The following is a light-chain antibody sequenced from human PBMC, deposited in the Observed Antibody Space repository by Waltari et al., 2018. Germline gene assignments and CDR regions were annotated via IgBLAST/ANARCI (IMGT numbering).Light chain of an antibody. V-gene: IGLV2-14*01. CDR3: CSFTSRSTWV. CDR1: SSDVGGYNY. J-gene: IGLJ3*02. CDR2: DVS. Sequence: QSALPHPDSVSGSPGQSNTISCTETSSDVGGYNYVSWYQQHPGKVPKLLIFDVSDRLSGVSNRFSGSKSGNTASLTISGLQAEDESHYYCCSFTSRSTWVFGGGTKLTVL.